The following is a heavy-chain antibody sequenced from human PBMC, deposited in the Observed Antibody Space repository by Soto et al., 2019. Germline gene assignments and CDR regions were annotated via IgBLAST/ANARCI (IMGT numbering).Heavy chain of an antibody. D-gene: IGHD6-13*01. CDR2: IYHSGST. CDR3: ARASKQQLDHDAFDI. CDR1: GYSISSGYY. V-gene: IGHV4-38-2*01. Sequence: SETLSLTCAVSGYSISSGYYWGWIRQPPGKGLEWIGSIYHSGSTYYNPSLKSRVTISVDTSKNQFSLKLSSVTAADTAVYYCARASKQQLDHDAFDIWGQGTMVTVS. J-gene: IGHJ3*02.